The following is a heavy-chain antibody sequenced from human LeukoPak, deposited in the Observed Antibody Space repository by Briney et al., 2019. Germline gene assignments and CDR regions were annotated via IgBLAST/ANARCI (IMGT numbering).Heavy chain of an antibody. V-gene: IGHV3-53*01. J-gene: IGHJ4*02. CDR3: AKALVATFFDY. D-gene: IGHD5-12*01. CDR1: GFTVSSNY. CDR2: IYGGGST. Sequence: GGSLRLSCAASGFTVSSNYMTWVRQAPGKGLEWVSVIYGGGSTYYADSVKGRFTISRDNSKNTLYLQMNSLRAEDTAVYYCAKALVATFFDYWGQGTLVTVSS.